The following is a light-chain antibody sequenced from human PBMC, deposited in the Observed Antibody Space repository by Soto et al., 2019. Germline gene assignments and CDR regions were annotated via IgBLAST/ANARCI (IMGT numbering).Light chain of an antibody. CDR1: SSDIGSYNL. CDR3: CSFEGSGTI. J-gene: IGLJ2*01. Sequence: QSALTQPASVSGSPGQSITISCHGTSSDIGSYNLVSWYQQHPGKAPKLMIYEGSKRPSGVSNRFSGSKSGNTASLTISGLQAEDEADYYCCSFEGSGTIVGGGTKLTVL. CDR2: EGS. V-gene: IGLV2-23*01.